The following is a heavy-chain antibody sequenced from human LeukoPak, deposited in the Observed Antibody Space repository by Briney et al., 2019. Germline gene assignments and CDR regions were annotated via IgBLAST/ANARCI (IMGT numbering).Heavy chain of an antibody. D-gene: IGHD6-13*01. Sequence: GGSLRLSCAASGITFSGSGMSWVRQAPGKGLEWVSVIYSGGSTYYADSVKGRFTISRDNSKNTLYLQMNSLRAEDTAVYYCARVYEYSSSWYRSGWFDPWGQGTLVTVSS. CDR2: IYSGGST. V-gene: IGHV3-66*01. CDR3: ARVYEYSSSWYRSGWFDP. CDR1: GITFSGSG. J-gene: IGHJ5*02.